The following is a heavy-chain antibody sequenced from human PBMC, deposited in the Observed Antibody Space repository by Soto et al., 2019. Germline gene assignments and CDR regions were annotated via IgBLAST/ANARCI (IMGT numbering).Heavy chain of an antibody. CDR3: ARERNTHYYGADGNWFDP. CDR1: GFTFSSYS. D-gene: IGHD4-17*01. J-gene: IGHJ5*02. CDR2: ISSSSSTI. V-gene: IGHV3-48*01. Sequence: EVQLVESGGGLVQPGGSLRLSCAASGFTFSSYSMNWVRQAPGKGLEGVSYISSSSSTIYYADSVKGRFTISRNNAKNTLYLQRNSLRAEDTAVYYCARERNTHYYGADGNWFDPWGQGTLVTVSS.